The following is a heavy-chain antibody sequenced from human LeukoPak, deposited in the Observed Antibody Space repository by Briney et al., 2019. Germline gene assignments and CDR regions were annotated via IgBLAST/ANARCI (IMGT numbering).Heavy chain of an antibody. CDR2: IRYDGNNK. CDR3: VKNYSRSVRGGFDY. D-gene: IGHD3-10*01. CDR1: GFTFSSYV. V-gene: IGHV3-30*02. J-gene: IGHJ4*02. Sequence: GGSLRVSCAAPGFTFSSYVMHSVRHAPGKGREWVTFIRYDGNNKYYADSVKGRFTISRDNSKKTLYLRMNTPRAEDTAVYNSVKNYSRSVRGGFDYWGQGTLVTVSS.